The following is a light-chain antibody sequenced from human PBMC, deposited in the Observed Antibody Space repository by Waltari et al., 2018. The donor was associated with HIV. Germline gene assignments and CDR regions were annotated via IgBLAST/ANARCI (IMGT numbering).Light chain of an antibody. J-gene: IGKJ2*01. CDR1: QSISTW. Sequence: DIQMTQSPSTLSASMGDRVTVTCRASQSISTWLAWYQQKPGKAPKVLIYKASTLETGVPSRFSGSGSGTEFTLTISGLQPDDFATYYCQQYLNYPYTFGQGTKLEIK. V-gene: IGKV1-5*03. CDR2: KAS. CDR3: QQYLNYPYT.